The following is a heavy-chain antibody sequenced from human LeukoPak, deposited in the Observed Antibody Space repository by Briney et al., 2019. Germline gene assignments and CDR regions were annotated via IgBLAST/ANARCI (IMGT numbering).Heavy chain of an antibody. D-gene: IGHD6-6*01. CDR1: GFTFSYFG. J-gene: IGHJ4*02. Sequence: PGGSLRLSCVVSGFTFSYFGMNWVRQAPGKGLEWVSYISSNSRTVDYADSVKGRFTISRDNAKNSLYLQMNTLRAEDTAVYYCARGGASRPDYWGRGTLVSVSS. CDR2: ISSNSRTV. V-gene: IGHV3-48*01. CDR3: ARGGASRPDY.